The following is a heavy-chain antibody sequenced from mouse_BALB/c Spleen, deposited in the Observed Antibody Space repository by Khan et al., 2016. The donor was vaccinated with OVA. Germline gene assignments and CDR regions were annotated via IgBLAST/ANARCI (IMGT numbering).Heavy chain of an antibody. CDR2: ISYSGST. Sequence: EVQLQESGPGLVKPSQSLSLTCTVTGYSITSDYAWNWIRQFPGNKLEWMGYISYSGSTSYNPSLKSRISITRDPSKNQFFLQLNSVTTEDTATDYCARAYDGYDFDYGGQGTTLTVSS. J-gene: IGHJ2*01. CDR3: ARAYDGYDFDY. V-gene: IGHV3-2*02. CDR1: GYSITSDYA. D-gene: IGHD2-9*01.